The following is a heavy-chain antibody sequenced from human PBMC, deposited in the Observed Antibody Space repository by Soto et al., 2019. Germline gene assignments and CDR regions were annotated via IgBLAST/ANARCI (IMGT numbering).Heavy chain of an antibody. J-gene: IGHJ2*01. CDR2: ISPRTGGT. CDR1: GYTFTNYY. V-gene: IGHV1-2*02. CDR3: ARDPGIETITDWYFKF. D-gene: IGHD1-20*01. Sequence: ASVKVSCKASGYTFTNYYLHWVRQAPGQGPEWMGWISPRTGGTKYAQTFQGRVTLTRDTSITTAYMELSSLRSDDTAVYYCARDPGIETITDWYFKFWGRGTLVTVSS.